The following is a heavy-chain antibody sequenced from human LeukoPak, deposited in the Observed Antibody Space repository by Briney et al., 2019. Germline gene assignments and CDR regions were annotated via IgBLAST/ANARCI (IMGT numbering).Heavy chain of an antibody. J-gene: IGHJ1*01. CDR1: GFTFSSYA. D-gene: IGHD5-12*01. V-gene: IGHV3-30*04. CDR3: ARSEIRALAYSGYDNTYFHH. Sequence: PGGSLRLSCAASGFTFSSYAMHWVRQAPGKGLEWVAVVSNDESKKYYTDSVQGRFTISRDNSKNTLYLQMNSLRAEDKAVYYCARSEIRALAYSGYDNTYFHHWGQGTLVTVSS. CDR2: VSNDESKK.